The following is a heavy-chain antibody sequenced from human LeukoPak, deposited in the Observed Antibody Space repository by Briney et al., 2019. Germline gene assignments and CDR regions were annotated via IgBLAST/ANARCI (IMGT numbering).Heavy chain of an antibody. V-gene: IGHV1-2*02. J-gene: IGHJ5*02. CDR3: AKNGNTGYTSSWYWFDP. Sequence: ASVKVSCKASGYTFTAYYMHWARQAPGQGLEWMGWINPNSGGTNYAQKFQGRVTMTRDTSISTAYMELTRLTFDGTAVYYCAKNGNTGYTSSWYWFDPWGQGTLVTVSS. CDR2: INPNSGGT. D-gene: IGHD6-13*01. CDR1: GYTFTAYY.